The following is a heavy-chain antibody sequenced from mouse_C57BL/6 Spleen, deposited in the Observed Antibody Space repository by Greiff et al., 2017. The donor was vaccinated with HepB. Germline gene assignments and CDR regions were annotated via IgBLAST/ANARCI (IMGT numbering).Heavy chain of an antibody. CDR3: ASELGDYAMDY. CDR1: GYAFSSYW. V-gene: IGHV1-80*01. J-gene: IGHJ4*01. CDR2: IYPGDGDT. Sequence: QVHVKQSGAELVKPGASVKISCKASGYAFSSYWMNWVKQRPGKGLEWIGQIYPGDGDTNYNGKFKGKATLTADKSSSTAYMQLSSLTSEDSAVYFCASELGDYAMDYWGQGTSVTVSS.